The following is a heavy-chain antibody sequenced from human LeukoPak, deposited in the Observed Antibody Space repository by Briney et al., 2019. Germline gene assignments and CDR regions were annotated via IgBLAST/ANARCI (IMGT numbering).Heavy chain of an antibody. J-gene: IGHJ6*03. CDR3: ARDTPPADFWSGYYTSYYYYMDV. CDR2: ISAYNGNT. D-gene: IGHD3-3*01. Sequence: ASVKVSCKASGYTFTSYGISWVRQAPGQGLEWMGWISAYNGNTNYAQKLQGRVTMTTDTSTSTAYMELRSLRFDDTAVYYCARDTPPADFWSGYYTSYYYYMDVWGKGTTVTVSS. V-gene: IGHV1-18*01. CDR1: GYTFTSYG.